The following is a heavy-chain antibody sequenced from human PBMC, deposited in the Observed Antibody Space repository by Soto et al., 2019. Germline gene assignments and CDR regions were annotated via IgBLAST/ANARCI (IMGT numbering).Heavy chain of an antibody. J-gene: IGHJ4*02. CDR1: GFTFRSYS. Sequence: LRLSCAASGFTFRSYSMNWVRQAPGKGLEWVSYISSSSSTIYYADSVKGRFTISRDNAKNSLYLQMNSLRDEDTAVYYCARDKNDYVWGSYRYNYFDYWGQGTLVTVSS. V-gene: IGHV3-48*02. CDR2: ISSSSSTI. D-gene: IGHD3-16*02. CDR3: ARDKNDYVWGSYRYNYFDY.